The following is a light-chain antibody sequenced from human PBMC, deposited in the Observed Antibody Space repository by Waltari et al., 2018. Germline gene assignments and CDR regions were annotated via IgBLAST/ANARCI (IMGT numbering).Light chain of an antibody. V-gene: IGKV3-15*01. J-gene: IGKJ4*01. CDR1: QSVSPN. CDR3: QQYKNWPLT. CDR2: GAS. Sequence: EIVLTQSPATLSVSPGETATLPCRASQSVSPNLAWYQQKPGQTPRLLISGASTRATRIPARFSGSWSGTEFTLTISSLQSEDFAVYYCQQYKNWPLTFGGGTKVEIK.